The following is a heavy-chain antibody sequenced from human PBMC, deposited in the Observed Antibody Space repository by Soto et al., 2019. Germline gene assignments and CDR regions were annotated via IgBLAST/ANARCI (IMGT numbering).Heavy chain of an antibody. CDR1: GFSFSSYT. CDR2: ITNRGTHT. J-gene: IGHJ5*01. Sequence: PGGSLRLSCTVSGFSFSSYTMNWVRQAPGKGLQWVASITNRGTHTYSADSVKGRFTISRDNDKNSLYLQMNNLRAEDTATYYCTRAHEVAWFDSWGLGTLVTVSS. D-gene: IGHD2-15*01. V-gene: IGHV3-21*06. CDR3: TRAHEVAWFDS.